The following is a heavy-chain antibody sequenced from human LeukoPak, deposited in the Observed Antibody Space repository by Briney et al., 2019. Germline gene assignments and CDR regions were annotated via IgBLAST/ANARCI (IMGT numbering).Heavy chain of an antibody. CDR2: IIPILGIA. CDR3: ARMLSGDSSGYRPFDY. CDR1: GGTFSSYA. V-gene: IGHV1-69*04. Sequence: SVKVSCKASGGTFSSYAISWVRQAPGQGLEWMGRIIPILGIANYAQKFQGRVTITADKSTSTAYMELSSLRSEDTAVYYCARMLSGDSSGYRPFDYWGQGTLVTVSS. J-gene: IGHJ4*02. D-gene: IGHD3-22*01.